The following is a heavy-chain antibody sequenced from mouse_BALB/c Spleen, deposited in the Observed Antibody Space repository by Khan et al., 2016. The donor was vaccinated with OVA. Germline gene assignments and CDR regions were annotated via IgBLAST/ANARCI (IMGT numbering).Heavy chain of an antibody. Sequence: EVELVESGGDLVKPGGSLKLSCAASGFTFSSYSMSWVRQTPDKRLAWVASIRSGVDYTYYPDSVKGRFTISRDNAKNTLYLQMSDLKSEDTSMYYCADNLPGSFAYWGQGTLVTVSA. CDR2: IRSGVDYT. J-gene: IGHJ3*01. CDR1: GFTFSSYS. CDR3: ADNLPGSFAY. D-gene: IGHD1-3*01. V-gene: IGHV5-6*01.